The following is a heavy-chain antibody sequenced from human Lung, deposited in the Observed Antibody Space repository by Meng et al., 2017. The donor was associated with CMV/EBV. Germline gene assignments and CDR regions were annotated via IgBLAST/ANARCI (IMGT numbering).Heavy chain of an antibody. CDR1: GGSISGRIW. Sequence: QLQESRAEAVEPAGSPCLHRSVAGGSISGRIWGSGGRQPPRRGVEWSGGIYHSGSATNNPSLKSRGTISVDKDKDPFSLELGPVTPGGNGVDFCSGLPPPGKQWLVTDYWGQGTLVTVSS. D-gene: IGHD6-19*01. J-gene: IGHJ4*02. CDR2: IYHSGSA. CDR3: SGLPPPGKQWLVTDY. V-gene: IGHV4-4*01.